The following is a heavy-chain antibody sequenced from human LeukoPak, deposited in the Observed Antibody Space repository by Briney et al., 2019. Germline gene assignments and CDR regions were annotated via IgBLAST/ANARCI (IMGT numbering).Heavy chain of an antibody. CDR3: ASSLPFRYYHVH. D-gene: IGHD2/OR15-2a*01. CDR2: ISYDGSNK. CDR1: GFTFSSYG. J-gene: IGHJ4*02. V-gene: IGHV3-30-3*01. Sequence: PGGSLRLSCAASGFTFSSYGIHWVRQAPGKGPEWVAVISYDGSNKYYADSVKGRFTISRDNSKNSLYLQMNSLRAEDTAMYYCASSLPFRYYHVHWGQGTLVTVSS.